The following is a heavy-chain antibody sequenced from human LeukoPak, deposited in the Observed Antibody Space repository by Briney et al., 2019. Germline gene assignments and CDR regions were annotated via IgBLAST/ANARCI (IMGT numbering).Heavy chain of an antibody. V-gene: IGHV1-18*04. J-gene: IGHJ4*02. CDR2: ISAYNGNT. CDR3: ARAGKHDYVWGSYRR. CDR1: GYTFTSYG. Sequence: GASVKVSCKASGYTFTSYGISWVRQAPGQGLEWMGWISAYNGNTNYAQKLQGRVTMTTDTSTSTAYMELRSLRSDDTAVYYCARAGKHDYVWGSYRRWGQGTLVTVSS. D-gene: IGHD3-16*02.